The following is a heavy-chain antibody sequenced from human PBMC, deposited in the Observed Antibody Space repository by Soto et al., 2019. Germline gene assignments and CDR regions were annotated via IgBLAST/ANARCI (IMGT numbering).Heavy chain of an antibody. V-gene: IGHV1-2*02. Sequence: GASVKVSCKASGYTFTGHYIYWVRQAPGQGLEWMGWINPNSGVTNYAQKFQGRVTMTRDTSISTAYIELSRLRSDDTAVYYCERAYGRRMEAFETWGQGTTVSVS. CDR3: ERAYGRRMEAFET. CDR2: INPNSGVT. CDR1: GYTFTGHY. J-gene: IGHJ3*02. D-gene: IGHD2-21*01.